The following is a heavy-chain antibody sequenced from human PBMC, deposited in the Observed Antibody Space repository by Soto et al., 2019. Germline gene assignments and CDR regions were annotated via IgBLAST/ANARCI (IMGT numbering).Heavy chain of an antibody. J-gene: IGHJ2*01. Sequence: QVQLVQSGAEVKKPGASVKVSCKASGYTFTSYDINWVRQATGQGLEWMAWMNPNSGNTGYAQKCQGRVTMTRKASISTASMELSSLRSEATAVYYCARGLLSIAVTGTDWYFDLWGRGTLVTVSS. CDR1: GYTFTSYD. D-gene: IGHD6-19*01. V-gene: IGHV1-8*01. CDR2: MNPNSGNT. CDR3: ARGLLSIAVTGTDWYFDL.